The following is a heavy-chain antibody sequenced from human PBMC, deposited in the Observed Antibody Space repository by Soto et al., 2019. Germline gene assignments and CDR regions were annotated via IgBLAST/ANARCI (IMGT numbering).Heavy chain of an antibody. CDR3: ASGLTGYYPIDY. Sequence: ASVKVSCKASGGTFSSYTISWVRQAPGQGLEWMGRIIPILGIANYAQKFQGRVTITADKSTSTAYMELSSLRSEDTAVYYCASGLTGYYPIDYWGQGTLVTVSS. V-gene: IGHV1-69*02. CDR1: GGTFSSYT. J-gene: IGHJ4*02. CDR2: IIPILGIA. D-gene: IGHD3-9*01.